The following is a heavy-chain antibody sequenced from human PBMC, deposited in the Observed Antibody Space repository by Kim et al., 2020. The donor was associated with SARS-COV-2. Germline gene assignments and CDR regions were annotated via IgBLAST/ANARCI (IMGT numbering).Heavy chain of an antibody. CDR1: GFTFSSYS. J-gene: IGHJ3*02. CDR3: ARDWGDSGSYLFSAFDI. CDR2: ISSSSSTI. D-gene: IGHD3-10*01. Sequence: GGSLRLSCAASGFTFSSYSMNWVRQAPGKGLEGGSYISSSSSTIYYADSVKGRVTVSRNNAKTSLYLQMKSLRDEDPAGYYWARDWGDSGSYLFSAFDIWGQATMVTVSS. V-gene: IGHV3-48*02.